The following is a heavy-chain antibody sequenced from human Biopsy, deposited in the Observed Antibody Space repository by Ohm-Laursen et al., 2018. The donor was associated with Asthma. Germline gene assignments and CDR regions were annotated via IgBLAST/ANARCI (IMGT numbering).Heavy chain of an antibody. V-gene: IGHV1-69*01. CDR1: GDSFSNYA. CDR3: ARGYSGSDRIVYYYSGLEV. Sequence: GSSVKVSCKASGDSFSNYAISWVRQAPGQGLEWMGGLIPVLDTPDHAQMFGGRVTITADESTSTAYMELSSLSSEDTAVYYCARGYSGSDRIVYYYSGLEVWGQGTTVTVSS. D-gene: IGHD5-12*01. J-gene: IGHJ6*02. CDR2: LIPVLDTP.